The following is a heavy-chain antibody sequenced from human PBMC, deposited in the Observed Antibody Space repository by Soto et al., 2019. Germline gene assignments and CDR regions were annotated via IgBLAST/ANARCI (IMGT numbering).Heavy chain of an antibody. J-gene: IGHJ5*02. Sequence: QVQLVQSGGEVKKPGASVKVSCKASGYTFTNYGISWVRQAPGQGLEGMGWINVYNGNTKYAQTVQARVTMTTDTSTSTAYMELRSLRSDDTAVYYCARGVGSGSYYNQYNWFDPWGQGTLVTVSS. CDR2: INVYNGNT. V-gene: IGHV1-18*01. D-gene: IGHD3-10*01. CDR3: ARGVGSGSYYNQYNWFDP. CDR1: GYTFTNYG.